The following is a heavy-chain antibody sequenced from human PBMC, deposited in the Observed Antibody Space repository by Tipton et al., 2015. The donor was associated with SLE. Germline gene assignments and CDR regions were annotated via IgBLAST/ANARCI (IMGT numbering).Heavy chain of an antibody. D-gene: IGHD3-16*01. CDR2: IYYSGST. J-gene: IGHJ4*02. CDR3: ARVLGGKLGY. Sequence: TLSLTCTVSGGSISSSSYYWGWIRQPPGKGLEWIGSIYYSGSTYYNPSLKSRFTISVDTSKNQFSLKLGSVTAADTAVYYCARVLGGKLGYWGQGTLVTVSS. CDR1: GGSISSSSYY. V-gene: IGHV4-39*07.